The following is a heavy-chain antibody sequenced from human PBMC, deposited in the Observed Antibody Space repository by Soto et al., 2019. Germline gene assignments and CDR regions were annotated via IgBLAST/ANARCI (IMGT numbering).Heavy chain of an antibody. J-gene: IGHJ4*02. Sequence: QITLKESGPTLVKPTQTLTLTCTGSGFSLSTSGVGVGWIRQPPGKALEWLALIYWDDDKRYSPSLKSMLTLTRDTSKSQLVLTMTTMHPVDTATYYCAPTLEMATIGIDYWGRGTLVTVSS. V-gene: IGHV2-5*02. CDR1: GFSLSTSGVG. D-gene: IGHD5-12*01. CDR2: IYWDDDK. CDR3: APTLEMATIGIDY.